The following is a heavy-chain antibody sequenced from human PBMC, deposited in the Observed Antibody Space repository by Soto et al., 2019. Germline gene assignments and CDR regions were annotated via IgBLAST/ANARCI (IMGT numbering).Heavy chain of an antibody. Sequence: GGSLRLSCAASGFTFSSYAMSWVRQAPGKGLEWVSAISGSGGSTYYADSVKGRFTISRDNSKNTLYLQMNSLRAEDTAVYYCAKDEYYDFWSGYPGVERARGMDVWGQGTTVTVSS. CDR3: AKDEYYDFWSGYPGVERARGMDV. J-gene: IGHJ6*02. V-gene: IGHV3-23*01. D-gene: IGHD3-3*01. CDR1: GFTFSSYA. CDR2: ISGSGGST.